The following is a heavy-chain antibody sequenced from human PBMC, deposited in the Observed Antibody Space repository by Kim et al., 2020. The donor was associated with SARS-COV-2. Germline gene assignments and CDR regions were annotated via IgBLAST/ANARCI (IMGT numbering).Heavy chain of an antibody. V-gene: IGHV3-15*01. J-gene: IGHJ3*01. D-gene: IGHD3-16*01. CDR3: VPASSDKNYDDGFDL. Sequence: GGSLRLSCEVSGLTFRDVWMTWLRQAPGRGLEWVGRVKSQASRGTIEYAAPVKGRFTISRDDSRNTAFLQMTSLETEDTGLYYCVPASSDKNYDDGFDL. CDR1: GLTFRDVW. CDR2: VKSQASRGTI.